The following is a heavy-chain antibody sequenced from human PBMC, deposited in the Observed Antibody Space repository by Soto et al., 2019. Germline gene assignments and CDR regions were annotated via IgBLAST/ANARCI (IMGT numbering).Heavy chain of an antibody. V-gene: IGHV3-30*04. J-gene: IGHJ5*02. CDR3: ARVGHGLGQGGGFDP. D-gene: IGHD3-16*01. Sequence: VQVVESGGGVVQPGRSLRLSCAASGFGLNGYAMHWVRQAAGKGLEWVAIISYDGRNQYYADSVRGRFTISRDISKNTVDLQMDSLRVEDTALYYCARVGHGLGQGGGFDPWGQGTLVTVSS. CDR2: ISYDGRNQ. CDR1: GFGLNGYA.